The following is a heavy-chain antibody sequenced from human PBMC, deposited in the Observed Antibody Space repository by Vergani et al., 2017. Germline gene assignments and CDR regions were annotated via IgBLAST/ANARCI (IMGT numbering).Heavy chain of an antibody. CDR1: GYSFTSYW. V-gene: IGHV5-51*01. D-gene: IGHD3-10*01. CDR3: ARQLITMVRGVPNPLDWYFDL. J-gene: IGHJ2*01. CDR2: IYPGDSDT. Sequence: EVQLVQSGAEVKKPGESLKISCKGSGYSFTSYWIGWVRQMPGKGLEWMGIIYPGDSDTRYSPSFQGQVTISADKSISTAYLQWSSLKPSDTAMYYCARQLITMVRGVPNPLDWYFDLWGRGTLVTVSS.